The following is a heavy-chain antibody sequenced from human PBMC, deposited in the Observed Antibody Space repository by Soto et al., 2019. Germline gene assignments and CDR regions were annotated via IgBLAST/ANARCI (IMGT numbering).Heavy chain of an antibody. V-gene: IGHV1-69*06. CDR3: ARSQGAYCGGDCYSLTNYYYYYGMDV. CDR1: GGTFSSYA. D-gene: IGHD2-21*02. Sequence: SVKVSGKASGGTFSSYAISWVRQAPGQGLEWMGGIIPIFGTANYAQKFQGRVTITADKSTSTAYMELSSLRSEDTAVYYCARSQGAYCGGDCYSLTNYYYYYGMDVWGQGTTVTVSS. J-gene: IGHJ6*02. CDR2: IIPIFGTA.